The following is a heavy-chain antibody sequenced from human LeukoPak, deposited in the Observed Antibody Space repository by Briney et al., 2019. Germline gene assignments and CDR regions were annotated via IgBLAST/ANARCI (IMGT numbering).Heavy chain of an antibody. CDR1: GYSFTSYW. J-gene: IGHJ4*02. V-gene: IGHV5-51*01. CDR2: IYPGDSDT. D-gene: IGHD2-15*01. Sequence: GESLKISCKGSGYSFTSYWIGWVRQMPGKGLEWMGIIYPGDSDTRYSPSFQGQVTISADKSISTAYLQRSSLKASDTAMYYCARSPLGYCSGNSCSYFEYWGQGTLVTVSS. CDR3: ARSPLGYCSGNSCSYFEY.